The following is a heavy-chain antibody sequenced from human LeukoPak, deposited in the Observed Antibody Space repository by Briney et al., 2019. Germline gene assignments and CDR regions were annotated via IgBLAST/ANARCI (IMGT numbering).Heavy chain of an antibody. CDR1: GGTFSSYA. CDR2: IIPILGIA. D-gene: IGHD4-17*01. J-gene: IGHJ4*02. V-gene: IGHV1-69*04. Sequence: GASVKVSCKASGGTFSSYAISWVRQAPGQGLEWMGRIIPILGIANYAQKFQGRVTITADKSTSTAYMELSGLRSEDTAVYYCARGLRGDYYFDYWGQGTLVTVSS. CDR3: ARGLRGDYYFDY.